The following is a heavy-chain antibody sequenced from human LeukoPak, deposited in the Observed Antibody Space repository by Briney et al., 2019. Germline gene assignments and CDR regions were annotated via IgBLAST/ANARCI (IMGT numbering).Heavy chain of an antibody. D-gene: IGHD3-16*02. CDR1: GFTVSSNY. J-gene: IGHJ4*02. V-gene: IGHV3-30*18. CDR2: ISYDGSNK. CDR3: AKSLYGGCDY. Sequence: GGSLRLSCAASGFTVSSNYMSWVRQAPGKGLEWVAVISYDGSNKYYADSVKGRFTISRDNSKNTVYLQMNSLRVEDTAVYYCAKSLYGGCDYWGQGTVVTVSS.